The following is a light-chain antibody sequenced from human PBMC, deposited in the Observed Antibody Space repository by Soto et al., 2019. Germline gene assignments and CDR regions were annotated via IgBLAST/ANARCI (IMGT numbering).Light chain of an antibody. V-gene: IGKV3D-20*01. J-gene: IGKJ5*01. CDR3: QQYGSSPI. CDR2: DAS. CDR1: QSVSSSY. Sequence: EIVLTQSPATLSLSPGERATLSCGARQSVSSSYLAWYQQKPGLAPRLLIYDASSRATRNPNRFSGSRSMKDFTLTISRFEPEDFAVYYCQQYGSSPIFGQGTRLEIK.